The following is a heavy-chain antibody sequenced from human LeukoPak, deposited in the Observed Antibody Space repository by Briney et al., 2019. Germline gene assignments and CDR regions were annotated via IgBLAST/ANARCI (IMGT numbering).Heavy chain of an antibody. Sequence: GGSLRLSCAASGFTFSNYYMSWVRQAPGKGLEWVSYISSSGSTIYYADSVKGRSTISRDNAKNSLYLQMNSLRAEDTAVYYCARAGNGRIAAAGTGGRWGQGTLVTVSS. CDR3: ARAGNGRIAAAGTGGR. D-gene: IGHD6-13*01. CDR1: GFTFSNYY. V-gene: IGHV3-11*01. J-gene: IGHJ4*02. CDR2: ISSSGSTI.